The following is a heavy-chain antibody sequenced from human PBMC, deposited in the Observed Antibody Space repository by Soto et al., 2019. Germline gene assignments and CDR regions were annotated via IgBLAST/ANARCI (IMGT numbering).Heavy chain of an antibody. J-gene: IGHJ6*02. CDR3: AGTSWHYYYGMDL. D-gene: IGHD1-1*01. CDR1: GVTFNSYA. Sequence: QVQLEQSGAEVNQSGSSVKISCKASGVTFNSYALSWVRQAPGQGLEWMGGIIPVFDKPTYAQKFQGRVTITADESTNTGYMELSSLRSEDTAVYYCAGTSWHYYYGMDLWGQGTTVTVSS. CDR2: IIPVFDKP. V-gene: IGHV1-69*19.